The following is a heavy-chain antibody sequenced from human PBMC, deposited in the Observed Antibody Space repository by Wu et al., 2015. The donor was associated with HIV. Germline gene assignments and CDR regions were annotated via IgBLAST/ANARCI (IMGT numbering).Heavy chain of an antibody. V-gene: IGHV1-69*05. D-gene: IGHD6-6*01. CDR2: IIPISATP. CDR3: ARGGTSTSYRNYAFDY. CDR1: GGTLSDYS. Sequence: QVQLVQSGAEVKKPGSSLKVSCRASGGTLSDYSFTWVRQAPGQGLEWMGGIIPISATPNYAQKFQGRVTITLDESTSTAYMELSSLRSEDTAQYFXARGGTSTSYRNYAFDYLGPRDNGHRLF. J-gene: IGHJ3*02.